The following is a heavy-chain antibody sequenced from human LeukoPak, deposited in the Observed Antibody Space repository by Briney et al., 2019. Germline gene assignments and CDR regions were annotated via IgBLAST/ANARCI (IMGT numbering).Heavy chain of an antibody. CDR2: IRQDGSDK. V-gene: IGHV3-7*01. Sequence: GGSLRLSCAISGFTSTTAWMTWVRQAPGRGLEWVADIRQDGSDKYYVDPVKGRFIISRDNAKKSVSLHMNNLRVEDTAVYYCVVYKYILSWSAFDFWGRGTMVTVSS. J-gene: IGHJ3*01. CDR3: VVYKYILSWSAFDF. CDR1: GFTSTTAW. D-gene: IGHD6-13*01.